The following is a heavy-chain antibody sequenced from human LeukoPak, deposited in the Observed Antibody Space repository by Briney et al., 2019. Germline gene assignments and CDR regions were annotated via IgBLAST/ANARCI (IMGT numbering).Heavy chain of an antibody. J-gene: IGHJ4*02. CDR3: ARSMYGGGYDYATTVAAY. D-gene: IGHD5-12*01. V-gene: IGHV3-20*04. CDR2: INWNGGST. CDR1: GFTFDDYG. Sequence: RPGGSLRLSCAASGFTFDDYGMSWVRQAPGKGLEWVSGINWNGGSTGYADSVKGRFTISRDNSKNTLYLQMNSLRAEDTAVYYCARSMYGGGYDYATTVAAYWGQGTLVTVSS.